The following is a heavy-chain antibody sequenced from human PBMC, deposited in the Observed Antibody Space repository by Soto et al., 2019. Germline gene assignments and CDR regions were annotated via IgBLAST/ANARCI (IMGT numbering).Heavy chain of an antibody. CDR2: IKQDGSEK. D-gene: IGHD6-19*01. V-gene: IGHV3-7*01. Sequence: GGSLGLSCAASGFTFSSYWMSWVRQAPGKGLEWVANIKQDGSEKYYVDSVKGRFTISRDNAKNSLYLQMNSLRAEDTAVYYCARAEIQYSSGWCVGYAFDIWGQGTMVTVSS. CDR3: ARAEIQYSSGWCVGYAFDI. CDR1: GFTFSSYW. J-gene: IGHJ3*02.